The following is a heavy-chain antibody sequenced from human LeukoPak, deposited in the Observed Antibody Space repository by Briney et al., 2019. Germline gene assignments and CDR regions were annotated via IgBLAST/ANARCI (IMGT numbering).Heavy chain of an antibody. CDR1: GFTVSSNY. V-gene: IGHV3-21*01. J-gene: IGHJ6*02. CDR2: ISSSSTSI. Sequence: TSGGSLRLSCAASGFTVSSNYMTWVRQAPGKGLEWLSSISSSSTSIYYADSVKGRFTISRDNAKNSLYLQMNSLRAEDTAVYYCARDPTYYDILTGFKGDGMDVWGQGTTVTVSS. CDR3: ARDPTYYDILTGFKGDGMDV. D-gene: IGHD3-9*01.